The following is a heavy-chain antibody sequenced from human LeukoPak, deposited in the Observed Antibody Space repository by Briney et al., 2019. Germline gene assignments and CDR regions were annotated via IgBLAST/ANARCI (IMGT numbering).Heavy chain of an antibody. V-gene: IGHV3-48*01. J-gene: IGHJ5*02. Sequence: PGGSLRLSCAASGFTFSSYSMNWVRQAPGKGLEWVSYISSSSSTTYYADSVKGRFAISRDNAKNSLYLQMNSLRAEDTAVCYCARSDYGSGTNNWFDPWGQGTLVTVSS. CDR1: GFTFSSYS. CDR2: ISSSSSTT. D-gene: IGHD3-10*01. CDR3: ARSDYGSGTNNWFDP.